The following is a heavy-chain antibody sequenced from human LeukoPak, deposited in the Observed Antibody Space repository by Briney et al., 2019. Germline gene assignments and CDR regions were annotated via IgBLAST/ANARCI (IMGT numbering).Heavy chain of an antibody. V-gene: IGHV3-30*18. CDR3: AKGGRAYDFWSGPLDY. CDR2: ISYDGSNK. Sequence: PGGSLRLSCAASGFTFSSYGMHWVRQAPGKGLEWVAVISYDGSNKYYADSVKGRFTISRDNSKNTLYLQMNSLRAEDTAVYYCAKGGRAYDFWSGPLDYWGQGTLVTVSS. J-gene: IGHJ4*02. CDR1: GFTFSSYG. D-gene: IGHD3-3*01.